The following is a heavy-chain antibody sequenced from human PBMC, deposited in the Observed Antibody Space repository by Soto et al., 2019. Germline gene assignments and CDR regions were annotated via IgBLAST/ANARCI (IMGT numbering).Heavy chain of an antibody. D-gene: IGHD6-13*01. CDR2: ISGSGDST. V-gene: IGHV3-23*01. J-gene: IGHJ6*02. CDR3: AKDRDGAAAGPTKFYGMAV. CDR1: GFTFSSYA. Sequence: EVQLLESGGGLVQPGGSLRLSCAASGFTFSSYAMSWVRQAPGKGLEWVSVISGSGDSTYYADSVRGRFTISRDNSKNSLYLQMNSLRAEETAVYYCAKDRDGAAAGPTKFYGMAVWGQGTTFTVSS.